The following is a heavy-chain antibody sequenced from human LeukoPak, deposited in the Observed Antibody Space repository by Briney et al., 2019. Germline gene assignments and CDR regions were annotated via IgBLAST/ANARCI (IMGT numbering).Heavy chain of an antibody. J-gene: IGHJ5*01. Sequence: ASVKVSCKASGYTFTSSGISWVRPAPGQGLEWMGWICVNNGNTKYAQKLQGRVTMTTDTSTSTAYMELRSLRSDDTAVYYCARPGNYYDNGGYYNWFDSWGQGTLVTVSS. CDR1: GYTFTSSG. CDR2: ICVNNGNT. CDR3: ARPGNYYDNGGYYNWFDS. V-gene: IGHV1-18*01. D-gene: IGHD3-22*01.